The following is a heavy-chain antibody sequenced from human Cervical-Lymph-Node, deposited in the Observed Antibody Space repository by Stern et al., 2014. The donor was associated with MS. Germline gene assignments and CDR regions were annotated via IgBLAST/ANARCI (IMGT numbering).Heavy chain of an antibody. J-gene: IGHJ4*02. V-gene: IGHV7-4-1*02. CDR1: GYTFTNYP. CDR3: ARDFVDTAMVTRSDYFDC. D-gene: IGHD5-18*01. Sequence: VQLVQSGSELKKPGASVKVSCKASGYTFTNYPINWVRQAPGQGLECMGWINTNTGNSTYAHGFTGRFVFSLDTSVSTAYLQISSLKAEDTAVYYCARDFVDTAMVTRSDYFDCWGQGTLVTVSS. CDR2: INTNTGNS.